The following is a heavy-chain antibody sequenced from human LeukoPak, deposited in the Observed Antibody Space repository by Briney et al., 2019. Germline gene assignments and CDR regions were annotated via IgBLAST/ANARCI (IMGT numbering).Heavy chain of an antibody. J-gene: IGHJ3*02. CDR1: GGSISNYY. CDR2: TYYTGST. D-gene: IGHD3-10*01. Sequence: PSETLSLTCTVSGGSISNYYWSWIRQPPGKPLEWIGYTYYTGSTSSHPSLESRITISFDTSKNQFSLELSSVTAADTAVYYCARGRAWFGEFAAFDIWGQGTMVTVSS. CDR3: ARGRAWFGEFAAFDI. V-gene: IGHV4-59*08.